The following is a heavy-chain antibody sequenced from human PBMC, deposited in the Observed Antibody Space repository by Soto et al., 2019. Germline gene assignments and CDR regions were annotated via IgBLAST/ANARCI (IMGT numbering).Heavy chain of an antibody. CDR3: VRDLDGSGAYYTDF. V-gene: IGHV1-18*01. J-gene: IGHJ4*02. Sequence: ASVKVSCKASGYTFPNYGITWVRQAPGQGLEWMGWISAYKTNIKYAQKFQGRVTLTTDTSTSTAYMELRSLRSDDTAIYYCVRDLDGSGAYYTDFWGQGTPVTVS. CDR1: GYTFPNYG. D-gene: IGHD3-10*01. CDR2: ISAYKTNI.